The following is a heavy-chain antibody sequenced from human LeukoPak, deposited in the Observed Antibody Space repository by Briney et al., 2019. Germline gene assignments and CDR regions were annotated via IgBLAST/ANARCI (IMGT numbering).Heavy chain of an antibody. CDR1: GYTFTSYG. V-gene: IGHV1-18*01. D-gene: IGHD2-2*01. CDR3: ATDPSCSSTSCHDY. CDR2: ISAYNGNT. Sequence: ASVKVSCKASGYTFTSYGISWVRQAPGQGLEWMGWISAYNGNTNYAQKLQGRVTMTTDTSTSTAYMELRSLRSDDTAVYYCATDPSCSSTSCHDYWGQGTLVTVSS. J-gene: IGHJ4*02.